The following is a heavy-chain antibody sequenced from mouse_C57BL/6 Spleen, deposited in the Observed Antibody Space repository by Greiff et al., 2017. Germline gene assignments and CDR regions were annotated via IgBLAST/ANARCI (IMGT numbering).Heavy chain of an antibody. D-gene: IGHD1-1*01. CDR2: INPSNGGT. Sequence: QVQLQQPGTELVKPGASVKLSCKASGYTFTSYWMHWVKQRPGQGLEWIGNINPSNGGTNYNEKFKSKATLTVDKSSSTAYMQLSSLTSEDSAVYYCARDIYYYGSSYSEFAYWGQGTLVTVSA. CDR1: GYTFTSYW. V-gene: IGHV1-53*01. CDR3: ARDIYYYGSSYSEFAY. J-gene: IGHJ3*01.